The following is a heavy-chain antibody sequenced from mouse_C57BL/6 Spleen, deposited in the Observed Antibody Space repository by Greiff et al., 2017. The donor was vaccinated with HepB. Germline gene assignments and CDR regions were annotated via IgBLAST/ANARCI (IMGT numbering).Heavy chain of an antibody. J-gene: IGHJ3*01. CDR3: ARAPYYYGSSYEFAY. CDR1: GYAFSSSW. V-gene: IGHV1-82*01. Sequence: VQLQQSGPELVKPGASVKISCKASGYAFSSSWMNWVKQRPGKGLEWIGRIYPGDGDTNYNGKFKGKATLTADKSSSTAYMQLSSLTSEDDAVYVCARAPYYYGSSYEFAYWGQGTLVTVSA. D-gene: IGHD1-1*01. CDR2: IYPGDGDT.